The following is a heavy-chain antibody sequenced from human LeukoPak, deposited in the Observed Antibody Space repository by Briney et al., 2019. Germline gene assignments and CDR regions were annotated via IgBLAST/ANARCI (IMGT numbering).Heavy chain of an antibody. CDR2: INHSGST. CDR1: GGSISSSSYY. D-gene: IGHD6-19*01. V-gene: IGHV4-39*07. J-gene: IGHJ4*02. Sequence: SETLSLTCTVSGGSISSSSYYWSWIRQPPGKGLEWIGEINHSGSTNYNPSLKSRVTISVDTSKNQFSLKLSSVTAADTAVYYCASFAPSSGFDYWGQGTLVTVSS. CDR3: ASFAPSSGFDY.